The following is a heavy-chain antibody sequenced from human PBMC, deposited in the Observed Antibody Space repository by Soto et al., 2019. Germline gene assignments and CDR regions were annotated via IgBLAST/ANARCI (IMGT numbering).Heavy chain of an antibody. D-gene: IGHD3-16*01. V-gene: IGHV3-9*01. CDR2: ISWISGSI. Sequence: GGSLRLSCAASGFTFDDYAMHWVRQAPGKGLEWVSGISWISGSIGYADSVKGRFTISRDNAKNSLYLQMNSLRAEDTALYYCAKGLRGGYFDYWGQGTLVTVSS. CDR1: GFTFDDYA. J-gene: IGHJ4*02. CDR3: AKGLRGGYFDY.